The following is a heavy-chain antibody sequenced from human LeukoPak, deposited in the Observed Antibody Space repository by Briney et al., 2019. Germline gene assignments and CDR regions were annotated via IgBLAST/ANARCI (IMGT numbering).Heavy chain of an antibody. CDR2: INHSGST. J-gene: IGHJ1*01. Sequence: SETLSLTCAVYGGSFSGYYWSWIRQPPGKGLEWIGEINHSGSTNYNPSLKSRVTISVDTSKSQFSLKLSSVTAADTAVYYCARRWYSSSWYAYFQHWGQGTLVTVSS. CDR3: ARRWYSSSWYAYFQH. V-gene: IGHV4-34*01. D-gene: IGHD6-13*01. CDR1: GGSFSGYY.